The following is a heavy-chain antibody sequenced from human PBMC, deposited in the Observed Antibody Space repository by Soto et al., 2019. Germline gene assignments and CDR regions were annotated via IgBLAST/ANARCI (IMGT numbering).Heavy chain of an antibody. Sequence: PGGSLRLSCAASGFTFSSYSMNWVRQAPGKGLEWVSSISSSSSYIYYADSVKGRFTISRDNAKNSLYLQMNSLRAEDTAVYYCARDLSHSSSWYGYYYYGMDVWGQGTTVTVSS. J-gene: IGHJ6*02. CDR2: ISSSSSYI. CDR1: GFTFSSYS. D-gene: IGHD6-13*01. CDR3: ARDLSHSSSWYGYYYYGMDV. V-gene: IGHV3-21*01.